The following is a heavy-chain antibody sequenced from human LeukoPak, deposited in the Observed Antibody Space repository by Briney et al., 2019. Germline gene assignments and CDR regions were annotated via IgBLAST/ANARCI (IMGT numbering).Heavy chain of an antibody. CDR2: TSSSSSYI. D-gene: IGHD3-22*01. CDR1: GFTFSSYS. Sequence: PGGSLRLSCAASGFTFSSYSMNWVRQAPGKGLEWVSSTSSSSSYIYYADSVKGRFTISRDNAKNSLYLQMNSLRAEDTAVYYCARESRTYYYDSSGQNNAFDIWGQGTMVTVSS. CDR3: ARESRTYYYDSSGQNNAFDI. V-gene: IGHV3-21*01. J-gene: IGHJ3*02.